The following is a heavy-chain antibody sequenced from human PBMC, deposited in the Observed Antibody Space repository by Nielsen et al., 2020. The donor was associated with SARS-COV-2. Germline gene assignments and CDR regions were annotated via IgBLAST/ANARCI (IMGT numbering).Heavy chain of an antibody. D-gene: IGHD3-16*01. Sequence: GESLKISCAASGFTFNNFGFSWVRQAPGKGLEWVASISYEGSQKYYAESLTGRFTVSRDTSKNTVYLQMNSLSVEDTAVYYCAKRRAVFMLSFGGEGALDVWGQGTTVSVTS. V-gene: IGHV3-30*18. CDR3: AKRRAVFMLSFGGEGALDV. CDR1: GFTFNNFG. J-gene: IGHJ6*02. CDR2: ISYEGSQK.